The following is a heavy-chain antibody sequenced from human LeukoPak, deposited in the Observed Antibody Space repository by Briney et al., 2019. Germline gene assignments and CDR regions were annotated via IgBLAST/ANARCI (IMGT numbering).Heavy chain of an antibody. D-gene: IGHD2-2*01. V-gene: IGHV4-39*01. J-gene: IGHJ5*02. CDR1: GDSISSSNSY. CDR3: ARYHMLNRGVNWFDP. Sequence: SETLSLTCTVSGDSISSSNSYRGWIRQPPGKGLEWIGSLYYSGSSYYNPSLKSRVTISADTSKNQFSLKLNSVTAADTAVYYCARYHMLNRGVNWFDPWGQGILVTVSS. CDR2: LYYSGSS.